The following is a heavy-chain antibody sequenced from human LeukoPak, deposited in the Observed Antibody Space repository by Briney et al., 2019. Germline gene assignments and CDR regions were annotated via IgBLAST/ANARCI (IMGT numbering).Heavy chain of an antibody. CDR2: IYYSGST. CDR3: ARRTGYLNYYYYYYMDV. J-gene: IGHJ6*03. V-gene: IGHV4-59*11. CDR1: DGSISSHY. Sequence: PSETLSLTCTVSDGSISSHYWSWIRQPPGKGLEWIGYIYYSGSTNYNPSLKSRVTISVDTSRNQFSLKLSSVTAAGSAVYYCARRTGYLNYYYYYYMDVWGNGTTVTVSS. D-gene: IGHD3/OR15-3a*01.